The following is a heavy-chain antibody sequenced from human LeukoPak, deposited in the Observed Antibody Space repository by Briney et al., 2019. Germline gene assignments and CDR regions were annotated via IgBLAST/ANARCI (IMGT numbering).Heavy chain of an antibody. CDR2: IYSGGST. J-gene: IGHJ4*02. CDR1: GITVSSNY. Sequence: PGGSLRLSCAASGITVSSNYMSWVRQAPGKGLEWVSVIYSGGSTYYAESVKGRFTISRDNSKNTLYLQMNSLRAEDTAVYYCAREKQLGYLRATYYFDYWGQGTLVTVSS. CDR3: AREKQLGYLRATYYFDY. D-gene: IGHD6-6*01. V-gene: IGHV3-66*01.